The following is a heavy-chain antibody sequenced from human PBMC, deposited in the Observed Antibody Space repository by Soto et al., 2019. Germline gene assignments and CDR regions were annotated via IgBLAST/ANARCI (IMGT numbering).Heavy chain of an antibody. V-gene: IGHV3-23*01. CDR3: AKDKGGRYCSRTSCLYSFDY. CDR2: ISDSGST. J-gene: IGHJ4*02. D-gene: IGHD2-2*01. Sequence: GGSLRLSCTASGVTFSTYAMSGVRQAPGKGLEWVSTISDSGSTYYADSVKGRFTISRDNSKNTLYLEMNSLRAEDTAVYYCAKDKGGRYCSRTSCLYSFDYWGQGTLVTVSS. CDR1: GVTFSTYA.